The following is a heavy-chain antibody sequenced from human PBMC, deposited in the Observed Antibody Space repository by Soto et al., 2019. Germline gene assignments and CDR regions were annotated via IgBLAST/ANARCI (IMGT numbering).Heavy chain of an antibody. V-gene: IGHV1-18*01. CDR3: ARVNTEGTFDYYGMDV. CDR2: ISAYNGNT. D-gene: IGHD1-1*01. CDR1: GYTFTSYG. Sequence: GASVKVSCKASGYTFTSYGISWVRQAPGQGLEWMGWISAYNGNTNYTQKLQGRVTMTTDTSTSTAYMELRSLRSDDTAVYYCARVNTEGTFDYYGMDVWGPGTTVTVSS. J-gene: IGHJ6*02.